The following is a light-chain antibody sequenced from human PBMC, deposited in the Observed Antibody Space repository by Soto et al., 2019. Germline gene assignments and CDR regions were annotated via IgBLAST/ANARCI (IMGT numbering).Light chain of an antibody. J-gene: IGKJ1*01. CDR2: KAS. CDR3: LQYESYSWA. CDR1: QTISSW. V-gene: IGKV1-5*03. Sequence: DIQMTQSPSTLSGSVGDRVTITCRASQTISSWLVCYQQKPGKAPKLLIYKASTLKSGVPSRFSGSGSGTEFTHTISSLQPEDFATYYCLQYESYSWAFGQGTKVDIK.